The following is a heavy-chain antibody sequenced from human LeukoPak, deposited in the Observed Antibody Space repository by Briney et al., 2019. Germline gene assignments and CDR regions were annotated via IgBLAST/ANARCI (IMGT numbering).Heavy chain of an antibody. CDR1: GGSISSSSYH. CDR3: ARRVDTTATGTSGAFDI. Sequence: PSETLSLTCTVSGGSISSSSYHWGWIRQPPGKGLEWIGSLYYSGSTHYNPPLKSRVTISEDTSKNQFSLKLSSVTAADTAVYYCARRVDTTATGTSGAFDIWGQGTMVTVSS. V-gene: IGHV4-39*01. J-gene: IGHJ3*02. D-gene: IGHD1-1*01. CDR2: LYYSGST.